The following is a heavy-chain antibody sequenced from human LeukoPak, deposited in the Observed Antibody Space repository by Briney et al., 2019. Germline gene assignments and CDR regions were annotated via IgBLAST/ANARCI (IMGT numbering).Heavy chain of an antibody. CDR3: ARNAPKTGDFFY. CDR2: MSPNSGNT. J-gene: IGHJ4*02. D-gene: IGHD7-27*01. CDR1: GYTFTTYD. V-gene: IGHV1-8*01. Sequence: ASVEVSCKASGYTFTTYDINWVRQATGQGLEWMGWMSPNSGNTGYAQKFQGRVTLTRDTSISTAYMELSSLTSEDTAVYYCARNAPKTGDFFYWGQGTLVSVSS.